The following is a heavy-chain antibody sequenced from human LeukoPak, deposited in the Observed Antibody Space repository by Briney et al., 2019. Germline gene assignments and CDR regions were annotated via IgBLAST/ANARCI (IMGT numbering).Heavy chain of an antibody. CDR3: ARMAVAGQYSDF. D-gene: IGHD6-19*01. CDR1: GFTFSSYE. J-gene: IGHJ4*02. Sequence: PGGSLSLSCAASGFTFSSYEMNWVRQAPGKGLEWVSYISTSGDSSYYADSVKGRLTISRDNARNSLYLQMNSLRAEDSAIYYCARMAVAGQYSDFWGQGTLVTVTS. CDR2: ISTSGDSS. V-gene: IGHV3-48*03.